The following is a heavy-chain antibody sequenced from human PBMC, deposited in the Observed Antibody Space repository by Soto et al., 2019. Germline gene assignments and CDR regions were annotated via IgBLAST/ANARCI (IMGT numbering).Heavy chain of an antibody. V-gene: IGHV3-13*01. CDR1: GFTFSGYA. J-gene: IGHJ6*02. CDR2: IGTAGDT. D-gene: IGHD4-4*01. Sequence: GGPLRLSCAASGFTFSGYAMSWVRQAPEKGLEWVSAIGTAGDTYYPVSVKGRFTISRENAKNSLYLQMNSLRAEDTAVYYCAREIRTTVTTSGYYYYGMDVWGQGTTVTVSS. CDR3: AREIRTTVTTSGYYYYGMDV.